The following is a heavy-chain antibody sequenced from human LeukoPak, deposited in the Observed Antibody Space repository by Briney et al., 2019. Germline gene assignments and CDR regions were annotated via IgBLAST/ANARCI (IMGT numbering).Heavy chain of an antibody. CDR1: GFTVSTNY. CDR3: ARGLLRDGYTYTYSFDY. D-gene: IGHD5-18*01. Sequence: SGGSLRLSCADSGFTVSTNYMNWVRQAPGKGLEWVSVVYMGGTTYYADSVKGRFTISRDSTKNTIYLQMNNLRAEDTAVYYCARGLLRDGYTYTYSFDYWGQGALVTVSS. CDR2: VYMGGTT. V-gene: IGHV3-66*01. J-gene: IGHJ4*02.